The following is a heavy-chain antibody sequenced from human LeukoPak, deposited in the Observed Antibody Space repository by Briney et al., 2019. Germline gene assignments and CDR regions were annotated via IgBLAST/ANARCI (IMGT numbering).Heavy chain of an antibody. CDR2: INHSGST. Sequence: SETLSLTCAVYGGSFSGYYWSWIRQPPGKGLEWIGEINHSGSTNYNPSLKSRVTISVDTSKNQFSLKLSSVTAADTAVYYYASSSSGWFWNYWGQGTLVTVSS. V-gene: IGHV4-34*01. CDR1: GGSFSGYY. D-gene: IGHD6-19*01. J-gene: IGHJ4*02. CDR3: ASSSSGWFWNY.